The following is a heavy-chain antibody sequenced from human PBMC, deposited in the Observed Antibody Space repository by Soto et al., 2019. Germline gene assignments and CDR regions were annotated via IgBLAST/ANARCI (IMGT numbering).Heavy chain of an antibody. Sequence: SETPSLTCTVSGGSINNHYWSWIRQPPGKGLQWIGYIYYTGSTNYNPSLKSRVTVSLDTSKNQFSLHLSSVTAADTAVYYCARHVRRGWYFQYWGRGTLVTVSS. CDR3: ARHVRRGWYFQY. D-gene: IGHD6-19*01. J-gene: IGHJ1*01. V-gene: IGHV4-59*08. CDR2: IYYTGST. CDR1: GGSINNHY.